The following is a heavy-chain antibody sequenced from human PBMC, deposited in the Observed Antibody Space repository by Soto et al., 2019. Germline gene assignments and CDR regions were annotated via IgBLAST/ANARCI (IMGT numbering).Heavy chain of an antibody. CDR2: ISAYNGNT. Sequence: QVQLVQSGAEVKKPGASVKVSCKSSGYTFTSYGISWVRQAPGQGLEGMGWISAYNGNTNYAQKLQGRVTMTTDTSTSTAYMELRSVRSDDTAVYYCARDGTAGWFGESDYYYYAMDVWGQGTTVTVSS. CDR3: ARDGTAGWFGESDYYYYAMDV. D-gene: IGHD3-10*01. J-gene: IGHJ6*02. CDR1: GYTFTSYG. V-gene: IGHV1-18*01.